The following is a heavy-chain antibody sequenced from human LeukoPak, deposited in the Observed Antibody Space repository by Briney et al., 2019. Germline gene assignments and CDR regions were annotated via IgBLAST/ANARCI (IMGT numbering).Heavy chain of an antibody. J-gene: IGHJ6*04. Sequence: GGSLRLSCAASGVTFSSYEVNWGRQAPGKGVEWGSYISSSVSTIYYADSVKGRFTISRDNAKNSLYLQMNSLRAEDTAVYYCAELGITMIGGVWGKGTTVTISS. CDR3: AELGITMIGGV. V-gene: IGHV3-48*03. CDR2: ISSSVSTI. D-gene: IGHD3-10*02. CDR1: GVTFSSYE.